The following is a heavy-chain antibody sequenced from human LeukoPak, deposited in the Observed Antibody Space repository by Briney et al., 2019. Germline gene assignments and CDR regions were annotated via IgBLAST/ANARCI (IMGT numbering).Heavy chain of an antibody. Sequence: GGSLRLSCAASGFTFSGYAMSWVRQSPGKGLEWVSAISGGGGTTYYAYYADSVKGRFTISRDNSKNTLYLLMNSLRAVDTAVYYCAKFYDILTGYIDYWGQGTLVTVSS. CDR1: GFTFSGYA. CDR3: AKFYDILTGYIDY. CDR2: ISGGGGTTYYA. D-gene: IGHD3-9*01. J-gene: IGHJ4*02. V-gene: IGHV3-23*01.